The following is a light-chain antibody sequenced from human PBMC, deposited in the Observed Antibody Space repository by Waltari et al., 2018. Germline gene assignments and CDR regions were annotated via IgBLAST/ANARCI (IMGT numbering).Light chain of an antibody. V-gene: IGKV4-1*01. J-gene: IGKJ4*01. CDR3: QQYYRSPLT. Sequence: SVTTQYPDFLAGTLGGRATMTCKSSQTVFHNSNNKNFLAWYRQKPGQPPKLLIYWASSRASGVPGRISGGGSATEFTLTINSLQAEDVAVYYSQQYYRSPLTFGGGTKVEIK. CDR2: WAS. CDR1: QTVFHNSNNKNF.